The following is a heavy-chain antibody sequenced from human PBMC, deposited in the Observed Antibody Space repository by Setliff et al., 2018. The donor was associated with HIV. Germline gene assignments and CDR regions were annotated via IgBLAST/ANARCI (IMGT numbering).Heavy chain of an antibody. D-gene: IGHD3-16*02. Sequence: SETLSLTCTVSGGSINTGSYYWGWLRQPPGKGLEWIGSIYTSGSTNYNPSLKSRVTMSVDTSKNQFSLNLTSVTAADTAVYYCARGRFVGFDYWGQGTLVTVSS. J-gene: IGHJ4*02. CDR2: IYTSGST. CDR1: GGSINTGSYY. CDR3: ARGRFVGFDY. V-gene: IGHV4-39*07.